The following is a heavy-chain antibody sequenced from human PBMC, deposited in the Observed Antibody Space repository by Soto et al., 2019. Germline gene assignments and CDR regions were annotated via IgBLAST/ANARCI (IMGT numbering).Heavy chain of an antibody. Sequence: SETPSFPCVLYPGLFSGCHWTWILQPPGKGLEWLTDINHSASKNPNPSLNSRVTISIDTSKNQFSLKLKSVTAEDTAVYYCARGITSISAVQGDAPAYCYFDSWGLGTLVTVSS. J-gene: IGHJ4*02. V-gene: IGHV4-34*01. CDR1: PGLFSGCH. CDR3: ARGITSISAVQGDAPAYCYFDS. CDR2: INHSASK. D-gene: IGHD6-25*01.